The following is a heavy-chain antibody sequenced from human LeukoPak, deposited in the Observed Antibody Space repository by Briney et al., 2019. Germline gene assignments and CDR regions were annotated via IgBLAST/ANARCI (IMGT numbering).Heavy chain of an antibody. CDR2: VIHGGSS. CDR1: GGSFSGYS. CDR3: ARRTGWYWGYYFDY. V-gene: IGHV4-34*12. J-gene: IGHJ4*02. Sequence: SETLSLTCAVYGGSFSGYSWSWFRQPPGKGLEWIGEVIHGGSSNYNPALKSRGTISIHTSKNQFSLNLTSVTAADTAFYYCARRTGWYWGYYFDYWGQGTLVTVSS. D-gene: IGHD6-19*01.